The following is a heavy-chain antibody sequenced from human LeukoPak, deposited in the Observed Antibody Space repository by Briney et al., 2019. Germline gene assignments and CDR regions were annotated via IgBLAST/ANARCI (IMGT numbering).Heavy chain of an antibody. V-gene: IGHV4-39*01. CDR1: GGSISSSSYY. CDR3: ARHLVGTLWFGEPQGGMDV. J-gene: IGHJ6*02. D-gene: IGHD3-10*01. Sequence: SETLSLTCTVSGGSISSSSYYWGWIRQPPGKGLEWIGSIYYSGSTYYNPSLKSRVTMSVDTSKNQFSLKLSSVTAADTAVYYCARHLVGTLWFGEPQGGMDVWGQGTTVTVSS. CDR2: IYYSGST.